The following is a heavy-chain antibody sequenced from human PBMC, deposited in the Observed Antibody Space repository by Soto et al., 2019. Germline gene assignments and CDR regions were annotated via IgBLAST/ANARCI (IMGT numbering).Heavy chain of an antibody. CDR2: ISYDGTKK. J-gene: IGHJ4*02. CDR1: GFVSNDYD. D-gene: IGHD2-21*01. V-gene: IGHV3-30*03. Sequence: QVQLAESGGGVVQPGRSLRLSCATSGFVSNDYDIHWVRQAPGKGLAWLASISYDGTKKYYAESVRGRFTISRDNSKNTLSLQLNSLGAEDTAVYYRSRGIKSGLDVWGPGTLVTVSS. CDR3: SRGIKSGLDV.